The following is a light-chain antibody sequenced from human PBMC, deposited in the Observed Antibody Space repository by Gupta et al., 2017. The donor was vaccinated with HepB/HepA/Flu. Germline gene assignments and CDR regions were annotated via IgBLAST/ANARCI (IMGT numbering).Light chain of an antibody. J-gene: IGLJ3*02. Sequence: VSHSSSASASLVSSVKLTCTLSSGYSNYSIGWHQQQQGKAPRFLMRVESSGRYNKGSSIPDRFSGSSSEAARYLTITDQESDDEADYYCETGDSNIRVFGGGTKLTVL. V-gene: IGLV4-60*03. CDR1: SGYSNYS. CDR3: ETGDSNIRV. CDR2: VESSGRY.